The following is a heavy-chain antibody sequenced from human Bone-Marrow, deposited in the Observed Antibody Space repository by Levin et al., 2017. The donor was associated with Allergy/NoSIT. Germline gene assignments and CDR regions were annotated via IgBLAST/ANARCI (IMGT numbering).Heavy chain of an antibody. CDR3: AREKSDYNLPVFYFDL. CDR1: GYTFTGYY. J-gene: IGHJ4*02. Sequence: ASVKVSCKASGYTFTGYYLHWVRQAPGQGLEWLGWINPINGATDYAQKFRGRVTMTRDTSITTAYMDLSRLRSDDTAFYYCAREKSDYNLPVFYFDLWGQGALVTVSS. D-gene: IGHD4-11*01. V-gene: IGHV1-2*02. CDR2: INPINGAT.